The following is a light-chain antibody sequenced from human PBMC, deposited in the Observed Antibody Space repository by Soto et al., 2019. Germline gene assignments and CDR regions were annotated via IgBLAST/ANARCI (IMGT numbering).Light chain of an antibody. J-gene: IGKJ4*01. V-gene: IGKV3-11*01. CDR2: DAS. CDR1: QSVSSY. CDR3: QQRSHGGSA. Sequence: EIVLTQSPATLSLSPGERATLSCRASQSVSSYLAWYQQKPGQAPRLLIYDASNRATGIPARFSGSGSGTDFTLTISSLEPEDFAVYYCQQRSHGGSAFGGGTKVEIK.